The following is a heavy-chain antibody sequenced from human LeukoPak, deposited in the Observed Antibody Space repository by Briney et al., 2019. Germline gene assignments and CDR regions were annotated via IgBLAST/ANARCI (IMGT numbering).Heavy chain of an antibody. CDR2: IRSKANSYAT. Sequence: HPGGSLRLSCAASGFTFSGSAMHWVRQASGKGLEWVGRIRSKANSYATAYAASVKGRFTISRDDSKNTAYLQVNSLKTEDTAVYYCTRRPSGAPNYYYYGMDVWGQGTTVTVSS. D-gene: IGHD7-27*01. CDR1: GFTFSGSA. V-gene: IGHV3-73*01. CDR3: TRRPSGAPNYYYYGMDV. J-gene: IGHJ6*02.